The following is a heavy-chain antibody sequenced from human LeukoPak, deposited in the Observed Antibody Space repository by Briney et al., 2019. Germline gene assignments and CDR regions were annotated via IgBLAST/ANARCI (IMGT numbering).Heavy chain of an antibody. CDR2: ISGDGHDT. J-gene: IGHJ5*02. Sequence: GGSLRLSCAAFVFPFHSKAMTWVRQAPGKGLEWVSTISGDGHDTHYGDSVKGRFFISRDNSKCTLHLQMNSLRGDDTAVFKCTKKREASEWQNWFDPWGLGTLVTVSS. V-gene: IGHV3-23*02. CDR3: TKKREASEWQNWFDP. CDR1: VFPFHSKA. D-gene: IGHD3-3*01.